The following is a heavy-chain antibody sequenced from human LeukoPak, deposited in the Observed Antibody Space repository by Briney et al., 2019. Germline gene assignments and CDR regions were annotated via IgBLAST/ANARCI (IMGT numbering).Heavy chain of an antibody. CDR2: IKQDGSEK. CDR1: GFTFSNYW. J-gene: IGHJ4*02. Sequence: GGSLRLSCAASGFTFSNYWMSWVRQTPGKGLEWVANIKQDGSEKHYVDSVKGRFTISRDNAKSSLYLQMNSLRAEDTAVYYCARDGDYFDYWGQGTLVTVSS. D-gene: IGHD3-16*01. CDR3: ARDGDYFDY. V-gene: IGHV3-7*03.